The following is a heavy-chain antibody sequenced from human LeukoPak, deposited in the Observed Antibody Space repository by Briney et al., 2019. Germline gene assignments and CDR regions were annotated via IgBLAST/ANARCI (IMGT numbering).Heavy chain of an antibody. CDR3: ASRSPFRYCSGGSCHTFDY. J-gene: IGHJ4*02. CDR1: GGSISSSSYY. Sequence: SETLSLTCTVSGGSISSSSYYWGWIRQPPGKGLEWIGSIYCSGSTYYNPSLKSRVTISVDTSKNQFSLKLSSVTAADTAVYYCASRSPFRYCSGGSCHTFDYWGQGTLVAVSS. D-gene: IGHD2-15*01. CDR2: IYCSGST. V-gene: IGHV4-39*01.